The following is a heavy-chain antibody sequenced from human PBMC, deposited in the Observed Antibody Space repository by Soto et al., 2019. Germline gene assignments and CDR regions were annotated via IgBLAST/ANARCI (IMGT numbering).Heavy chain of an antibody. V-gene: IGHV3-30*18. Sequence: PGGSLRLSCAASGFTFSSYGMHWVRQAPGKGLEWVAVISYDGSNKYYADSVKGRFTISRDNSKNTLYLQMNSLRAEDTAVYYCAKGHCSSTSCYTYYYYGMDVWGQGTTVTVSS. CDR3: AKGHCSSTSCYTYYYYGMDV. CDR1: GFTFSSYG. J-gene: IGHJ6*02. D-gene: IGHD2-2*02. CDR2: ISYDGSNK.